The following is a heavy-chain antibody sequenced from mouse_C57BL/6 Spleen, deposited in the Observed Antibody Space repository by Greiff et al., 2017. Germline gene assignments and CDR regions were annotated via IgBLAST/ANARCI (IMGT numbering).Heavy chain of an antibody. CDR1: GYAFSSSW. Sequence: QVQLQQSGPELVKPGASVKISCKASGYAFSSSWMNWVKQRPGKGLEWIGRIYPGDGDTNYNGKFKGKATLTADKSSSTAYMQLSSLTSEDSAVYFCAISGLGTWFAYWGQGTLVTVSA. CDR2: IYPGDGDT. CDR3: AISGLGTWFAY. J-gene: IGHJ3*01. D-gene: IGHD4-1*01. V-gene: IGHV1-82*01.